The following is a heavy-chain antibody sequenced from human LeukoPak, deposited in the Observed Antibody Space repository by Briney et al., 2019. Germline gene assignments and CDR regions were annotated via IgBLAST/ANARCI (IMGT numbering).Heavy chain of an antibody. J-gene: IGHJ6*03. V-gene: IGHV4-4*09. CDR2: IYTSGST. D-gene: IGHD3/OR15-3a*01. CDR3: AGHRLDSQRRYYYYYMDV. Sequence: SETLSLTCTVSGGSISSYYWSWIRQPPGKGLEWIGYIYTSGSTNYNPSLKSRVTISVDTSKNQFSLKLSSVTAADTAVYYCAGHRLDSQRRYYYYYMDVWGKGTTVTVSS. CDR1: GGSISSYY.